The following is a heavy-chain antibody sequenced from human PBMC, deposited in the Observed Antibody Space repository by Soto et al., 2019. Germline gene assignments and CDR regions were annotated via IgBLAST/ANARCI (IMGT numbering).Heavy chain of an antibody. CDR3: ARIPVETYIIYWSDP. V-gene: IGHV4-31*03. CDR1: GGSISSGGDY. J-gene: IGHJ5*02. Sequence: PSETLSLTCTVSGGSISSGGDYWSWILHHPGNGLEWIGYIYYSGSTYYNPSLKSRVTISVDTSKKQFYLKLNSVTRADTAVYYCARIPVETYIIYWSDPWGQGTQVTVSS. D-gene: IGHD5-18*01. CDR2: IYYSGST.